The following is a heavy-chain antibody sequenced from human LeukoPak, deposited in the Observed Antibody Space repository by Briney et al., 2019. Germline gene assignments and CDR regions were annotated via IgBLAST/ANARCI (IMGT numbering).Heavy chain of an antibody. Sequence: ASVRVSCKASGYTFTGYYMHWVRQAPGQGLEWMGWINPNSGGTNYAQKFQGRVTMTRDTSISTAYMELSRLRSDDTAVYYCARDPQDCSGGSCYAGLYYMDVWGKGTTVTVSS. J-gene: IGHJ6*03. CDR3: ARDPQDCSGGSCYAGLYYMDV. D-gene: IGHD2-15*01. CDR2: INPNSGGT. CDR1: GYTFTGYY. V-gene: IGHV1-2*02.